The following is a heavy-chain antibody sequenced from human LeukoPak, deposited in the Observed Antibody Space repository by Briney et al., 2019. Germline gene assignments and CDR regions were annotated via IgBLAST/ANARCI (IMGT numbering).Heavy chain of an antibody. D-gene: IGHD3-10*01. V-gene: IGHV3-9*01. Sequence: PGRSLRLSCAASGFTFDDYAMPWVRQAPGKGLEWVSGISWNSGSIGYADSVKGRFTISRDNAKNSLYLQMNSLGAEDTALYYCAKASRIPLLWFGEASNGMDVWGQGTTVTVSS. CDR1: GFTFDDYA. CDR2: ISWNSGSI. CDR3: AKASRIPLLWFGEASNGMDV. J-gene: IGHJ6*02.